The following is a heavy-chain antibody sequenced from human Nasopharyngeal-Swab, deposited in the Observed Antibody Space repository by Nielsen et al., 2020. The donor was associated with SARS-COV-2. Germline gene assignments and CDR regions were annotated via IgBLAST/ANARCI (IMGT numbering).Heavy chain of an antibody. D-gene: IGHD4-11*01. Sequence: GGSLRLSCAASGFTFSNYWMCWVRQAPGKGLEWVSAISASGVTTYYADSVKGRFTISRDNSKSTLYLQMNSLRAEDTAAYYCAKDLNSNFLNYMDVWGKGTTVSVSS. J-gene: IGHJ6*03. CDR2: ISASGVTT. CDR3: AKDLNSNFLNYMDV. CDR1: GFTFSNYW. V-gene: IGHV3-23*01.